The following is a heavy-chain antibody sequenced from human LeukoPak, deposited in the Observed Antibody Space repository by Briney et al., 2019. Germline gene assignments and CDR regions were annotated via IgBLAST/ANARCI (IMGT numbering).Heavy chain of an antibody. CDR3: ARDLSPGVWGSYRYTDYYYYGMDV. CDR2: IIPILGIA. D-gene: IGHD3-16*02. J-gene: IGHJ6*02. CDR1: GGTFSSYA. Sequence: ASVKVSCKASGGTFSSYAISWVRQAPGQGLEWMGRIIPILGIANYAQKFQGRVTITADKFTSTAYMELSSLRSEDTAVYYCARDLSPGVWGSYRYTDYYYYGMDVWGQGTTVTVSS. V-gene: IGHV1-69*04.